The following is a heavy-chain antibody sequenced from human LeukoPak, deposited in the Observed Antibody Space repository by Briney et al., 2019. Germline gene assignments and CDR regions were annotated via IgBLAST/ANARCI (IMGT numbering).Heavy chain of an antibody. V-gene: IGHV1-2*02. J-gene: IGHJ3*02. CDR3: ARTYPRWLQLRNDAFDI. D-gene: IGHD5-24*01. CDR1: GYTFTGYY. CDR2: INPNSGGT. Sequence: ASVKVSCKASGYTFTGYYMHWVRQAPGQGLEWMGWINPNSGGTNYAQKFQGRVTMTRDTSISTAYIELSRLRSDDTAVYYCARTYPRWLQLRNDAFDIWGQGTMVTVSS.